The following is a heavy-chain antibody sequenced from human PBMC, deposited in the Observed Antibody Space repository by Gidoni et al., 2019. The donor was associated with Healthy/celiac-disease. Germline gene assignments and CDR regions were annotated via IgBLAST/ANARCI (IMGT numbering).Heavy chain of an antibody. J-gene: IGHJ4*02. D-gene: IGHD5-12*01. CDR2: ISYDGSNK. Sequence: QVQLVESGGGVVQPGRSLRLASAASGFTFSSYAMHWVRQAPGKGLEWVAVISYDGSNKYYADSVKGRFTISRDNSKNTLYLQMNSLRAEDTAVYYCARDDVEMASFGYWGQGTLVTVSS. CDR1: GFTFSSYA. CDR3: ARDDVEMASFGY. V-gene: IGHV3-30-3*01.